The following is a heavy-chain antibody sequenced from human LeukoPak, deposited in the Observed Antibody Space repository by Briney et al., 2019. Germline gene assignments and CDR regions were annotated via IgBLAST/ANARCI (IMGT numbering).Heavy chain of an antibody. D-gene: IGHD2-15*01. CDR3: AKALGYCSGGGCYDSGGDWFDP. Sequence: GGSLRLSCAASGFTFSSYAMSWVRQAPGKGLEWVSAISGSGGSTYYADSVKGRFTISRDNSKSTLYLQMNSLRAEDTAVYYCAKALGYCSGGGCYDSGGDWFDPWGQGTLVTVS. J-gene: IGHJ5*02. CDR2: ISGSGGST. V-gene: IGHV3-23*01. CDR1: GFTFSSYA.